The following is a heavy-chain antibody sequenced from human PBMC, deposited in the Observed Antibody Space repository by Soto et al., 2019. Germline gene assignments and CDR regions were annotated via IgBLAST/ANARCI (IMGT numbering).Heavy chain of an antibody. Sequence: QVQLQQWGAGLLKPSETLSLTCAVYGGSFSGYYWSWIRQPPGKGLEWIGEINHSGSTNYNPSLKSRVTISVDTSKNQFSLKLSSVTAADTAVYYCARSGLGLKLDAFDIWGQGTMVTVSS. CDR2: INHSGST. V-gene: IGHV4-34*01. CDR3: ARSGLGLKLDAFDI. D-gene: IGHD7-27*01. CDR1: GGSFSGYY. J-gene: IGHJ3*02.